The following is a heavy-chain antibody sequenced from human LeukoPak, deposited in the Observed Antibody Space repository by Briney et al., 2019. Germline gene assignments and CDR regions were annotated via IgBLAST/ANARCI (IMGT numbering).Heavy chain of an antibody. CDR3: ARVLVVTAIGLDY. V-gene: IGHV3-11*01. Sequence: PGGALRLPRAASGFTFSDYYMSWIRQAPGKGLEGVSYISSCGSTIYYADSVKGRVTISRDNAKNSLYLQMNSLRAEDTAVYYCARVLVVTAIGLDYWGQGTLVTVSS. J-gene: IGHJ4*02. D-gene: IGHD2-21*02. CDR1: GFTFSDYY. CDR2: ISSCGSTI.